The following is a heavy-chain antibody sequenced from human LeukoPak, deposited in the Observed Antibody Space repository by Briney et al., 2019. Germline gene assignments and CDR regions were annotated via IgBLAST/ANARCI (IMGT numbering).Heavy chain of an antibody. CDR3: ARTAVYYDSSGYYHYFDY. V-gene: IGHV1-18*01. CDR2: ISAYNGNT. D-gene: IGHD3-22*01. Sequence: ASVKVSCKASGYTFTSYGISWVRQAPGQGLEWMGWISAYNGNTNYARKLQGRVTMTTDTSTSTAYMELRSLRSDDTAVYYCARTAVYYDSSGYYHYFDYWGQGTLVTVSS. CDR1: GYTFTSYG. J-gene: IGHJ4*02.